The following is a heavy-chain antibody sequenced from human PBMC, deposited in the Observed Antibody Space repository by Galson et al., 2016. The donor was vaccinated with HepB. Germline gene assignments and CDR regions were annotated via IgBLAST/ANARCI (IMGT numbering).Heavy chain of an antibody. J-gene: IGHJ5*02. Sequence: PALVKPTQTLTLTCTFSGFSLSSAAVGVGWVRQAPGEAPEWLAFIYWDDAKYFSPSLSSRLTITKDTSKNQVVLTMTNMDPVDTGTYYCARTAKMKNWFDPWGQGTLVTVSS. D-gene: IGHD2-21*02. CDR1: GFSLSSAAVG. CDR2: IYWDDAK. CDR3: ARTAKMKNWFDP. V-gene: IGHV2-5*02.